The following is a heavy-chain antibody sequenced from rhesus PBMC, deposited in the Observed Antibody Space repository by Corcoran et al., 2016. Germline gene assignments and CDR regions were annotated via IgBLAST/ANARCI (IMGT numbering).Heavy chain of an antibody. V-gene: IGHV4-173*01. Sequence: QLQLQESGPGLVKPSETLSVTCAVSGGSISSNYWSWIRQPPGKGLEWIGRIYGRGSRGLTDYHPSVKSRVTISTDTSKNQFSLKLSSVTAADTAVYYCAKDSRISGGAFDFWGQGLRVTVSS. CDR3: AKDSRISGGAFDF. J-gene: IGHJ3*01. CDR1: GGSISSNY. D-gene: IGHD6-31*01. CDR2: IYGRGSRGLT.